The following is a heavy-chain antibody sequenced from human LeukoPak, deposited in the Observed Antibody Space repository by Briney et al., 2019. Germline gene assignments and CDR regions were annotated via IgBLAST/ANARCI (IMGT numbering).Heavy chain of an antibody. CDR1: GYTLTVLS. V-gene: IGHV1-24*01. CDR3: ATKADCGGDWYVVDWFDP. CDR2: FDPEDGEK. Sequence: ASVKLSCKVSGYTLTVLSMHWVRHAPGKGLEWMGGFDPEDGEKIYAQKFQGRVNMTEDISTDTANMELSRVMSEDTAVYYGATKADCGGDWYVVDWFDPWGQGTLVTVS. J-gene: IGHJ5*02. D-gene: IGHD2-21*02.